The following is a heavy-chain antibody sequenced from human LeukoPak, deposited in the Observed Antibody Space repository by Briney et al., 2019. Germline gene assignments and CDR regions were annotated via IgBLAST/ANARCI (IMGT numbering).Heavy chain of an antibody. V-gene: IGHV3-74*01. CDR3: ATSRTFDY. J-gene: IGHJ4*02. CDR1: GFTSSNYA. Sequence: GASLRLSCAASGFTSSNYAMSWVRQAPGKGLVWVSHINIDGSNTRYADSVKGRFTISRDNAENTLYLQMNSLRVDDTAVYYYATSRTFDYWGQGTLVTVSS. CDR2: INIDGSNT.